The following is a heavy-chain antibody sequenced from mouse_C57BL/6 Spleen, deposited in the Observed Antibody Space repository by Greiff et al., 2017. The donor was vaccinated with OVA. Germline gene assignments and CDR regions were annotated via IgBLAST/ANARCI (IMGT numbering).Heavy chain of an antibody. Sequence: EVQLQQSGAELVKPGASVKLSCTASGFNIKDYYMHWVKQRTEQGLEWIGRIDPEDGETKSAPKFQGKATITADTSSNTAYLQLSSLTSEDTAVYYCARGDGNYVFPGFAYWGQGTLVTVSA. D-gene: IGHD2-1*01. CDR3: ARGDGNYVFPGFAY. J-gene: IGHJ3*01. V-gene: IGHV14-2*01. CDR1: GFNIKDYY. CDR2: IDPEDGET.